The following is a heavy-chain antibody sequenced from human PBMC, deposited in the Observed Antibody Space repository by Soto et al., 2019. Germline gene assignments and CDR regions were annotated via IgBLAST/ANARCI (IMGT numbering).Heavy chain of an antibody. CDR3: ARDKGRYNWFDP. CDR2: IYYSGST. V-gene: IGHV4-59*01. J-gene: IGHJ5*02. D-gene: IGHD2-2*01. CDR1: AGSISSYY. Sequence: SETLSLTCTVSAGSISSYYWSWIRQLPGKGLEWIGYIYYSGSTNYNPSLKSRVTISVDTSKNQFSLKLSSVTAADTAVYYCARDKGRYNWFDPWGQGTLVTVSS.